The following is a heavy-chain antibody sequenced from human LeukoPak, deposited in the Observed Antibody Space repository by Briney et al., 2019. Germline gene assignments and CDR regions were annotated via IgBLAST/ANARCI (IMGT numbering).Heavy chain of an antibody. CDR1: GFTLSSYA. J-gene: IGHJ4*02. CDR3: ARVARPWGISVAGTFDS. V-gene: IGHV3-30*04. Sequence: GGSLRLSRAASGFTLSSYAMQWDRQAPAKGLEGVAIISYGGSNKYHADSVKGRFTNSRDNPQNSLYLQMNSLRAEDTAVYYCARVARPWGISVAGTFDSWGEGTLVTVSS. D-gene: IGHD6-19*01. CDR2: ISYGGSNK.